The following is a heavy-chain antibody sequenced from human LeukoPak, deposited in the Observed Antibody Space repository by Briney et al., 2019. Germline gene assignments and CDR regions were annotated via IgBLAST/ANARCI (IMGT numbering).Heavy chain of an antibody. CDR1: GGTFSSYA. CDR2: IIPIFGTA. CDR3: ARPRSNYYDSSATFDY. J-gene: IGHJ4*02. D-gene: IGHD3-22*01. Sequence: SVKVSCTASGGTFSSYAISWVRQAPGQGLEWMGGIIPIFGTANYAQKFQGRVTITADESTSTAYMELSSLRSEDTAVYYCARPRSNYYDSSATFDYWGQGTLVTVSS. V-gene: IGHV1-69*13.